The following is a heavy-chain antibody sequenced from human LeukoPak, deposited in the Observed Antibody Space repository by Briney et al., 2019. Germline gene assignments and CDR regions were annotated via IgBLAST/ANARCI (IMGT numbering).Heavy chain of an antibody. CDR2: ISAYNGNT. D-gene: IGHD3-3*01. J-gene: IGHJ4*02. CDR3: ARRPRPIFGVVTSRELDY. V-gene: IGHV1-18*01. CDR1: GYTFTSYG. Sequence: GASLKVSCKASGYTFTSYGISWVRQAPGQGLEWMGWISAYNGNTNYAQKLQGRVTMTTDTSTSTAYMELRSLRSDDTAVYYCARRPRPIFGVVTSRELDYWGQGTLVTVSS.